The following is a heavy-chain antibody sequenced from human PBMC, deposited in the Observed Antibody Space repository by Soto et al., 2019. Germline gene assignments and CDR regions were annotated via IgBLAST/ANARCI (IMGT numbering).Heavy chain of an antibody. V-gene: IGHV1-46*01. D-gene: IGHD3-16*01. J-gene: IGHJ6*02. CDR1: GYTFTSYY. CDR2: INPSGGST. Sequence: GASVKVSCKASGYTFTSYYIHWVRQAPGQGLEWMGIINPSGGSTSYAQKFQGRVTMSVDASKNQFSLNLSSVTAADTAVYFCARGPRGYVYYHGMDVWGQGTTVTVSS. CDR3: ARGPRGYVYYHGMDV.